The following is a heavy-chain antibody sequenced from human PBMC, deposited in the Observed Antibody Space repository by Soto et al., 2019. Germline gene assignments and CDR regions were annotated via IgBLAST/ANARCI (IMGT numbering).Heavy chain of an antibody. Sequence: GYAFSCYYMQWVRKAPGQGLEWMGWINPNSGGNIYYAASVKGRFTISRDNSKNTLYPQMNSLRAEDTAIYYCAKDNDYDDYKSYFDYWGQGTLVTVSS. CDR1: GYAFSCYY. CDR3: AKDNDYDDYKSYFDY. V-gene: IGHV3-23*01. J-gene: IGHJ4*02. D-gene: IGHD4-17*01. CDR2: INPNSGGNI.